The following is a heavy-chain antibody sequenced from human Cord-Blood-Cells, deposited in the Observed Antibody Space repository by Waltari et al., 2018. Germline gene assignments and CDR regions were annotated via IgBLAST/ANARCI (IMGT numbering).Heavy chain of an antibody. D-gene: IGHD3-10*01. J-gene: IGHJ6*03. CDR1: GGTFSSYA. Sequence: QVQLVQSGAEVKKPGSSVKVSCKASGGTFSSYAISWVRQAPGQGLEWMGGIIPIFGTANYAQKFQGRVTITADESTSTAYMELSSLRSEDTAVYYCARLVLYYYGSGSYYYYYMDVWGKGTTVTVSS. CDR2: IIPIFGTA. CDR3: ARLVLYYYGSGSYYYYYMDV. V-gene: IGHV1-69*01.